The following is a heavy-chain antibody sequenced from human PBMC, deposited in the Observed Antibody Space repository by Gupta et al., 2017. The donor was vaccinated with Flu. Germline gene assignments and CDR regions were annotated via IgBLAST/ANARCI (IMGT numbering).Heavy chain of an antibody. D-gene: IGHD6-19*01. CDR1: GGSFSGYY. CDR2: INHSGST. Sequence: QVQLQQWGAGLLKPSETLSLTCAVYGGSFSGYYWSWFRQPPGKGLEWIGEINHSGSTNYNPSLKSRVTISVDTSKNQFSLKLSSVTAADTAVYYCARVFFTYSSGWYLSWGEHFDYWGQGTLVTVSS. J-gene: IGHJ4*02. V-gene: IGHV4-34*01. CDR3: ARVFFTYSSGWYLSWGEHFDY.